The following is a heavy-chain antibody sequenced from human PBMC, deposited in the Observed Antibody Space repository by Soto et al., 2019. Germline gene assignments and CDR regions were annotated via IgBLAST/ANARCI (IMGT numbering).Heavy chain of an antibody. D-gene: IGHD2-2*01. V-gene: IGHV3-30-3*01. CDR3: ARADIVVVPAD. Sequence: GGSLRLSCAASGFTFSSYAMHWVRQAPGKGLEWVAVISYDGSNKYYADSVKGRFTISRDNSKNTLYLQMNSLRAEDTAVYYCARADIVVVPADWGQGTLVTVSS. CDR1: GFTFSSYA. CDR2: ISYDGSNK. J-gene: IGHJ4*02.